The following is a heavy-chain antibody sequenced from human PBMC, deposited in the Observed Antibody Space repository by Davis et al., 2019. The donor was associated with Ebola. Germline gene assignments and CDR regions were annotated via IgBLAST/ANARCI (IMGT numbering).Heavy chain of an antibody. Sequence: ASVQVSCKASGYTFTGYYMHWVRQAPGQGLEWMGWINPNSGGTNYAQKFQGRVTMTRDTSISPAYMELSRLRSDDTAVYYCARDPGWLLFKRGNWFDPWGQGTLVTVSS. V-gene: IGHV1-2*02. CDR1: GYTFTGYY. CDR3: ARDPGWLLFKRGNWFDP. J-gene: IGHJ5*02. CDR2: INPNSGGT. D-gene: IGHD3-3*01.